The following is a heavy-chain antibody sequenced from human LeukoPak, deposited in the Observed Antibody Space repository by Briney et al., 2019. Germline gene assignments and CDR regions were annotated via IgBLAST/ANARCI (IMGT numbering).Heavy chain of an antibody. J-gene: IGHJ4*02. Sequence: GGSLRLSCAASGFTFSNAWMSWVRQAPGKGLEWVGRIKSKTDGGTTDYAAPVKGRFTISRDDSKNTLYLQLNSLKTEDTAVYYCTTEEQWPVYFDYWGQGTLVTVSS. V-gene: IGHV3-15*01. CDR2: IKSKTDGGTT. CDR3: TTEEQWPVYFDY. CDR1: GFTFSNAW. D-gene: IGHD6-19*01.